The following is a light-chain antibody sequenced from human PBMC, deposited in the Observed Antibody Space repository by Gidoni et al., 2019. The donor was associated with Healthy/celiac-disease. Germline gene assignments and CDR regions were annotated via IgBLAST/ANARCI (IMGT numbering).Light chain of an antibody. Sequence: DIQMTQSPSSLSASVGDRVTITCRASQSISNYLNWYQQKPGKAPKLLIYAASGLQRGVPSRFSGGESGTDFTLTIGSRQPENLATYYFQRVYGPPGTFGGGTKVEIK. V-gene: IGKV1-39*01. CDR1: QSISNY. CDR2: AAS. J-gene: IGKJ4*01. CDR3: QRVYGPPGT.